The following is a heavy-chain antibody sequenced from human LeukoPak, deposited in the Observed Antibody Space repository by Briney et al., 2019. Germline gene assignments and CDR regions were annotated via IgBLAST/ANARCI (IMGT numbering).Heavy chain of an antibody. J-gene: IGHJ4*02. CDR3: AKHGFSSGWPQVPSDH. Sequence: GGSLRLSCTASRFTFSSYALSWVRQAPGKGLEWVSAISGSGDHTYYADPVKGRFTISRDNSKNTLYLQMISLRAEDTAVYYCAKHGFSSGWPQVPSDHWGQGTLVTVSS. CDR2: ISGSGDHT. V-gene: IGHV3-23*01. D-gene: IGHD6-19*01. CDR1: RFTFSSYA.